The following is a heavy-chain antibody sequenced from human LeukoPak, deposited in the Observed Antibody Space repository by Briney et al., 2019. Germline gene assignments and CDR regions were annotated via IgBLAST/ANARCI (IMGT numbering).Heavy chain of an antibody. CDR3: ARRTRVGCYLDL. V-gene: IGHV4-4*02. D-gene: IGHD3-10*01. Sequence: SETLSLTRAVSGGSISSNNWWSWVRQPPGEGLEWIGEIYHSGSTNYNPSLKSRVTISVDTSKNQFSLKVNSVTAADTAVYYCARRTRVGCYLDLWGRGTPVTASS. J-gene: IGHJ2*01. CDR1: GGSISSNNW. CDR2: IYHSGST.